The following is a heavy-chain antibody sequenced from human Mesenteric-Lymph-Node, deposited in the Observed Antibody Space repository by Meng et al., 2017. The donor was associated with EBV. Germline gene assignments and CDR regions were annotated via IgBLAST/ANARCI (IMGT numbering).Heavy chain of an antibody. CDR2: MYYSGIT. D-gene: IGHD5-12*01. CDR1: GDSVSSGSKY. J-gene: IGHJ4*02. V-gene: IGHV4-61*01. Sequence: QVQLQESGQGLVKPSETLSLTCTVSGDSVSSGSKYWSWIRQSPGKGLEWIGYMYYSGITKYNPSLKSRVTISVDTSKNQFSLKLSSVTAADTALYYCARDLGYSGYYPAYWGQGTLVTVSS. CDR3: ARDLGYSGYYPAY.